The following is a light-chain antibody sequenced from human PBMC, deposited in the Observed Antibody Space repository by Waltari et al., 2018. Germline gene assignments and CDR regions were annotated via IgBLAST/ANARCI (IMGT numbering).Light chain of an antibody. CDR1: SADVGGYNY. CDR3: SSKTSASGV. V-gene: IGLV2-14*01. CDR2: EVS. J-gene: IGLJ1*01. Sequence: QSALTQPASVSGSPGQSITISCTGTSADVGGYNYVSWYQQYPGKAPQLMIYEVSFRPSGISNRFSGSKSGNTATLTISGLQAEDEADYYYSSKTSASGVFGTGTTVTVL.